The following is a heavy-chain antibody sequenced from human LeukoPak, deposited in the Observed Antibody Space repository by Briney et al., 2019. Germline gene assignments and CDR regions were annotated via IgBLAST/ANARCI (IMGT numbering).Heavy chain of an antibody. CDR1: GGSISSGSYY. Sequence: SQTLSLTCTVSGGSISSGSYYWSWIRQPPGKGLEWIGRIYTSGSTNYNPSLKSRVTISVDTSKSQFSLKLSSVTAAATAVYYCARDKPDMTTVTTGFDYWGQGTLVTVSS. J-gene: IGHJ4*02. V-gene: IGHV4-61*02. CDR2: IYTSGST. D-gene: IGHD4-17*01. CDR3: ARDKPDMTTVTTGFDY.